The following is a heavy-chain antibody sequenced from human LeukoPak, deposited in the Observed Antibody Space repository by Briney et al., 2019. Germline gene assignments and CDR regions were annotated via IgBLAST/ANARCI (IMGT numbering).Heavy chain of an antibody. CDR3: ARENNYFDY. CDR1: DGSISSYY. J-gene: IGHJ4*02. V-gene: IGHV4-59*01. Sequence: SETLSLTCTVSDGSISSYYWTWIRQPPGKGLEWIGYIYYSGSTNYNPSLKSRVTISVDTSKNQFSLKLNSVTAADTAVYYCARENNYFDYWGQGTLVTVSS. CDR2: IYYSGST.